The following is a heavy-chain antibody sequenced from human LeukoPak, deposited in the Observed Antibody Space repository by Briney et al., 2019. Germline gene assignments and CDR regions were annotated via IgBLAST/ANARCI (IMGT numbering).Heavy chain of an antibody. V-gene: IGHV4-34*01. J-gene: IGHJ6*03. CDR3: ARMGYALRRPYYYYYMDV. CDR1: GGSFSGYY. Sequence: SETLSLTCAVYGGSFSGYYWSWIRQPPGKGLEWIGEINHSGSTNYNPSLTSRVTISVDASKNQFSLKLSSVTAAETAVYYCARMGYALRRPYYYYYMDVWGKGTTVTVSS. D-gene: IGHD1-1*01. CDR2: INHSGST.